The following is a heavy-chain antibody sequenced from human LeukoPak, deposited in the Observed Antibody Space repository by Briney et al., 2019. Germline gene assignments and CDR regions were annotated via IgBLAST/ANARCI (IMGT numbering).Heavy chain of an antibody. V-gene: IGHV1-69*04. CDR2: IIPILGIA. D-gene: IGHD3-10*01. Sequence: GASVKVSCKASGGTFSSYAISWVRQAPGQGLEWMGRIIPILGIANYAQKFQGRVTITADKSTSTAYMELSSLRSEDTAVYYCARASRSGIGGYGSGSPDYWGHGTLVTVSS. CDR1: GGTFSSYA. J-gene: IGHJ4*01. CDR3: ARASRSGIGGYGSGSPDY.